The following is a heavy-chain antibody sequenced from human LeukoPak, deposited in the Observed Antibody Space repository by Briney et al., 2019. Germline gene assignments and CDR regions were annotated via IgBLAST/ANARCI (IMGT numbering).Heavy chain of an antibody. V-gene: IGHV3-21*01. D-gene: IGHD5-18*01. CDR1: GFTFSSYS. CDR2: ISSSSSYI. CDR3: ARGNVDTVLDY. J-gene: IGHJ4*02. Sequence: GGSLRLSCAASGFTFSSYSMNWVRQAPGKGLEWVSAISSSSSYIYYADSVKGRFTISRDNAKNSLYLQMNSLRAEDTAVYYCARGNVDTVLDYWGQGTLVTVSS.